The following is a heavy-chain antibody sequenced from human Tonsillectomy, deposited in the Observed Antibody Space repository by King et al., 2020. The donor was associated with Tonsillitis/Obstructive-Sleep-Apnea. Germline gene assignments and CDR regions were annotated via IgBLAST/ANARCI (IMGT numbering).Heavy chain of an antibody. CDR3: ARDPVGGGGTNWFDP. D-gene: IGHD3-10*01. CDR2: IYYSGST. J-gene: IGHJ5*02. V-gene: IGHV4-59*01. CDR1: GGSISSYY. Sequence: VQLQESGPGLVKPSETLSLTCTVSGGSISSYYWSWIRQPPGKGLEWIGYIYYSGSTNYNPSLKSRVTISVDTSKNQFSLKLSSVTAADTAVYYCARDPVGGGGTNWFDPWGQGTLVTVSS.